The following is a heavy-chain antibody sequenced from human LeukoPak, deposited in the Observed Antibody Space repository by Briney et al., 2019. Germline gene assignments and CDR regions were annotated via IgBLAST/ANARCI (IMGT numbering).Heavy chain of an antibody. J-gene: IGHJ4*02. CDR3: ARDRSSSRDLDN. CDR1: GFTFSDYS. CDR2: IGSSSSSQI. V-gene: IGHV3-21*01. D-gene: IGHD6-13*01. Sequence: GGSLRLSCAASGFTFSDYSMNWVRQAPGMGLEWLSCIGSSSSSQIYYADSVRGRFTISRDNAKNSLYLQMNGLRPEDTAVYYCARDRSSSRDLDNWGQGTLVTVSS.